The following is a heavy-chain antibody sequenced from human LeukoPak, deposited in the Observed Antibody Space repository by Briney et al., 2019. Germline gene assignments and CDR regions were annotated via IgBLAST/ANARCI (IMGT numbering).Heavy chain of an antibody. J-gene: IGHJ4*02. V-gene: IGHV4-31*03. CDR1: GGSISSGGYY. Sequence: SQTLSLTCTVSGGSISSGGYYWSWIRQHPGKGLEWIGYIYYSGSTYYNPSLKSRVTISVDTSKNQFSLKLSSVTAADTAVYYCARGGITGTTKAPPLFDYWGQGTLVTVSS. CDR3: ARGGITGTTKAPPLFDY. D-gene: IGHD1-7*01. CDR2: IYYSGST.